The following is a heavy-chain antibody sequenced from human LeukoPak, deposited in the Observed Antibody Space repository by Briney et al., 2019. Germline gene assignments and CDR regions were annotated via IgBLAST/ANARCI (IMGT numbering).Heavy chain of an antibody. CDR1: GFTFSDYY. CDR2: ISSSGSTI. Sequence: PGGSLRLSCAASGFTFSDYYMSWIRQAPGKGLEWVSYISSSGSTIYYADSVKGRFTISRDNAKNSLYLQMNSLRAEDTAVYYCASSGSGSYYGGILDYYYYYGMDVWGQGTTVTVSS. CDR3: ASSGSGSYYGGILDYYYYYGMDV. J-gene: IGHJ6*02. V-gene: IGHV3-11*01. D-gene: IGHD3-10*01.